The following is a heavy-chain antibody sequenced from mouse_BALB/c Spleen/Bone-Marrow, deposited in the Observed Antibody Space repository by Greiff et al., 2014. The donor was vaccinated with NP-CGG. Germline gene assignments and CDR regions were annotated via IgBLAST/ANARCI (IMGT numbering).Heavy chain of an antibody. J-gene: IGHJ4*01. V-gene: IGHV1-7*01. D-gene: IGHD2-1*01. CDR3: ARGNPLYAMDY. CDR1: GYTFTSYW. CDR2: INPSTGYT. Sequence: VHLVESGAELAKPGASVKMSCKASGYTFTSYWMHWVKQRPEQGLEWIGYINPSTGYTDYNQKFNDKATLTADKSSSTAYMQLSSLTSKDSAVYYCARGNPLYAMDYWGQGTSVTVSS.